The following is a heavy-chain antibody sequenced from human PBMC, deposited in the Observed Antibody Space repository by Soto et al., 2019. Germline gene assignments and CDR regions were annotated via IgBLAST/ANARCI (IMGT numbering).Heavy chain of an antibody. D-gene: IGHD5-12*01. V-gene: IGHV4-34*08. J-gene: IGHJ4*02. Sequence: SVPKSLTCAVGGETVNVSDVTVSLKNPGKGLEWIGEINHSGSTNYNPSLKSRVTISVDTSKKQLSLKLSSVTAADTAVYYCAQSRDGYNPFDYWGQGTLVTVSS. CDR1: GETVNVSD. CDR3: AQSRDGYNPFDY. CDR2: INHSGST.